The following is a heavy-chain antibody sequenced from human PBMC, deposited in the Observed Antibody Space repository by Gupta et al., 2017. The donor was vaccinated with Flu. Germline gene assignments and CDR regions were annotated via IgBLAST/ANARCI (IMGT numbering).Heavy chain of an antibody. V-gene: IGHV3-64D*06. CDR1: GFTFSSYA. Sequence: EVQLVESGGGLVQPGGSLRLSCSASGFTFSSYAMHWVRQAPGKGLEYVSAISSNGGSTYYADSVKGRFTISRDNSKNTLYLQMSSLRAEDTAVYYCVFYRVGQKQWLARFDYWGQGTLVTVSS. D-gene: IGHD6-19*01. CDR2: ISSNGGST. CDR3: VFYRVGQKQWLARFDY. J-gene: IGHJ4*02.